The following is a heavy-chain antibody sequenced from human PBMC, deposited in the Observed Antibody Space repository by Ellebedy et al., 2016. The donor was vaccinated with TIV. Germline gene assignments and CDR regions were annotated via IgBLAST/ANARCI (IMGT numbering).Heavy chain of an antibody. CDR3: ARDGRVPGNWFDP. CDR1: GYTFTSYG. D-gene: IGHD6-19*01. Sequence: AASVKVSCKASGYTFTSYGLSWVRQAPGQGLEWMGWISGYNGNTNYVQKFLDRVTMTTDTSTSTAYMELRSLRSDDTAVYYCARDGRVPGNWFDPWGQGTLVTVSS. V-gene: IGHV1-18*04. J-gene: IGHJ5*02. CDR2: ISGYNGNT.